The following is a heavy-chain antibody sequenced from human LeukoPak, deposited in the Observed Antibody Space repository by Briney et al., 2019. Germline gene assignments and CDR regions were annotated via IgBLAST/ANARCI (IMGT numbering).Heavy chain of an antibody. Sequence: PGASRKVSCKASGYTFTSYYMHWVRQAPGQGLEWMGLINPTGGSTGYAQKFQGRVTMTRDMSTSTDYMELSSLRSEDTAIYYCARDNSVGDNAWWFDPWGQGTLVTVSS. V-gene: IGHV1-46*01. D-gene: IGHD1-26*01. CDR2: INPTGGST. CDR3: ARDNSVGDNAWWFDP. J-gene: IGHJ5*02. CDR1: GYTFTSYY.